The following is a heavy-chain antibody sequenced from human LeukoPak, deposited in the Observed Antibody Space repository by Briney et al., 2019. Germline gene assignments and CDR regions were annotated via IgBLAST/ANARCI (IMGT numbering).Heavy chain of an antibody. CDR3: ARGRPRRMDYYYYYMDV. Sequence: SETLSLTCTVSGGSISSSSYYWGWLRQPPGRGLEWIGSIYYSGSTYYNPSLKSRVTISVDTSKNQFSLKLSSVTAADTAVYYCARGRPRRMDYYYYYMDVWGKGTTVTVSS. V-gene: IGHV4-39*07. J-gene: IGHJ6*03. CDR2: IYYSGST. D-gene: IGHD1-1*01. CDR1: GGSISSSSYY.